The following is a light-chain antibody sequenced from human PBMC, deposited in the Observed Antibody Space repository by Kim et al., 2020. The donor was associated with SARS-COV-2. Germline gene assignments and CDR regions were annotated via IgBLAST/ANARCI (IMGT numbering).Light chain of an antibody. J-gene: IGKJ4*01. V-gene: IGKV3-20*01. CDR2: GAS. CDR3: QQYANSPLT. CDR1: QSVSSNY. Sequence: SPGERANLSCRASQSVSSNYLAWYQQKPGQAPRLLMYGASSRATGIPDRFSGSGSGTDFTLTISRLEPEDFAVYYCQQYANSPLTFGGGTKVDIK.